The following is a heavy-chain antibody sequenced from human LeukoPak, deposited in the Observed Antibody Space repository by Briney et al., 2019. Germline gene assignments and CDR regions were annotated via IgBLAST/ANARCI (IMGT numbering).Heavy chain of an antibody. CDR3: ARDSVLYYDSSGLDC. CDR1: GFTFSSYS. J-gene: IGHJ4*02. CDR2: ISSSSSYI. V-gene: IGHV3-21*01. Sequence: GGSLRLSCAASGFTFSSYSMNWVRQAPGKGLEWVSSISSSSSYIYYADSVKGRFTISRDNAKNSLYLQMNSLRAEDTAVYYRARDSVLYYDSSGLDCWGQGPLVTVSS. D-gene: IGHD3-22*01.